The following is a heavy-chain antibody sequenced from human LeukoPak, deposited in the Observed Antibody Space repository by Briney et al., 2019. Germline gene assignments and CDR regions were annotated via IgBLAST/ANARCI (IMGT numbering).Heavy chain of an antibody. CDR2: IYTSGST. Sequence: PSETLSLTCTVSGGSISTEYWSWIRQSAEKGLEWIGRIYTSGSTNYNPSLKGRVTMSVDTSKNQVSLKLSSVTAADTAAYYCARDRYCVDGVCRTDWYFDLWGRGTLVTVSS. J-gene: IGHJ2*01. CDR1: GGSISTEY. CDR3: ARDRYCVDGVCRTDWYFDL. D-gene: IGHD2-8*01. V-gene: IGHV4-4*07.